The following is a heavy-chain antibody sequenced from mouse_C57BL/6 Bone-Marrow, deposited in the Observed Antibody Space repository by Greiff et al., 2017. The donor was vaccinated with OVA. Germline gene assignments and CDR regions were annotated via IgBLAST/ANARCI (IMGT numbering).Heavy chain of an antibody. CDR3: AHYGSRLYLHY. V-gene: IGHV1-59*01. CDR1: GYTFTNYW. D-gene: IGHD1-1*01. J-gene: IGHJ2*02. CDR2: IAPSDSYI. Sequence: QVQLQQPGAELVRPGTSVKLSCKASGYTFTNYWMHWVKQRPGQGLERIGVIAPSDSYINYNQKFKGRATLTVDTSSSTAYMHLSSLTSEDSAVYYCAHYGSRLYLHYWGQGTSLTVSS.